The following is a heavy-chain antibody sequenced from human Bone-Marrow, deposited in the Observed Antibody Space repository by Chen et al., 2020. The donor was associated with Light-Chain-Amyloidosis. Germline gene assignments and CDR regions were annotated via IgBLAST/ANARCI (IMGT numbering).Heavy chain of an antibody. Sequence: EVQLVESGGGLVKPGGSLRLSCAASGFTFSSHAMTWVRQAPGKGLEWLSSISSNSNKYYADSVKGRFTISRDNAMNSVYLQMNSLRAEDTAIYYCARPTSVWLQLTTGGDFWGQGTLVTVSS. J-gene: IGHJ4*02. CDR2: ISSNSNK. D-gene: IGHD6-19*01. CDR1: GFTFSSHA. V-gene: IGHV3-21*02. CDR3: ARPTSVWLQLTTGGDF.